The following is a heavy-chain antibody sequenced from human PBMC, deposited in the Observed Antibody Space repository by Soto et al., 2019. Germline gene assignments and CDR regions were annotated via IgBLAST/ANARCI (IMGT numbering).Heavy chain of an antibody. CDR2: IWYDGSNK. J-gene: IGHJ6*03. D-gene: IGHD3-10*01. CDR3: ARDKGFGSGSPKHPYYYYYYMDV. Sequence: QVQLVESGGGVVQPGRSLRLSCAASGFTFSSYGMHWVRQAPGKGLEWVAIIWYDGSNKYYADSVKGRFTISRDNSKNTLYLQMNSLRAEDTAVYYCARDKGFGSGSPKHPYYYYYYMDVWGKGTTVTVSS. V-gene: IGHV3-33*01. CDR1: GFTFSSYG.